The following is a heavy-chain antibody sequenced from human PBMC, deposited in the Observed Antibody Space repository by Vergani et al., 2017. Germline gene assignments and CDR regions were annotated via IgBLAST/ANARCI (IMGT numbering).Heavy chain of an antibody. CDR1: GFTFSSYG. Sequence: QVQLVESGGGVVQPGRSLRLSCAASGFTFSSYGMHWVRQAPGKGLEWVAFIRYDGSNKYYANSVKGRFTISRDNSKNTLYLQMHSLRAEDTAVYYCAKADVDTAMVTYYYYGMDVWGQGTTVTVSS. J-gene: IGHJ6*02. CDR2: IRYDGSNK. V-gene: IGHV3-30*02. D-gene: IGHD5-18*01. CDR3: AKADVDTAMVTYYYYGMDV.